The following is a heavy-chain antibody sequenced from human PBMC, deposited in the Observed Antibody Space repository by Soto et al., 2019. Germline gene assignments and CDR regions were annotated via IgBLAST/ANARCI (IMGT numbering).Heavy chain of an antibody. CDR3: ARDGTDGYNLVF. V-gene: IGHV4-4*02. CDR2: IHHGGRT. CDR1: GGSISDHNW. D-gene: IGHD5-12*01. Sequence: QVQLQESGPGLVQPSGTLSLTCAVSGGSISDHNWWSWVRQPPGKGLEWIAEIHHGGRTNYTASLKSRLTLSIDKSQTLFSLRLTSVTAADTAVYFCARDGTDGYNLVFGGQGTLVTVSS. J-gene: IGHJ4*02.